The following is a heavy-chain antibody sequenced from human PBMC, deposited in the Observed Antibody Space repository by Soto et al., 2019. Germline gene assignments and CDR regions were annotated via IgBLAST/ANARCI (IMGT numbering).Heavy chain of an antibody. D-gene: IGHD2-2*01. CDR2: INPNSGGT. V-gene: IGHV1-2*02. CDR3: ARGAQGYCSSTSCYSPVDY. J-gene: IGHJ4*02. Sequence: QVQLVQSGAEVKKPGASVKVSCKASGYTFTGYYMHWVRQAPGQGLEWMGWINPNSGGTNYVQKFQGRVTMTRDTSISTAYMELSRLRSDDTAVYYCARGAQGYCSSTSCYSPVDYWGQGTLVTVSS. CDR1: GYTFTGYY.